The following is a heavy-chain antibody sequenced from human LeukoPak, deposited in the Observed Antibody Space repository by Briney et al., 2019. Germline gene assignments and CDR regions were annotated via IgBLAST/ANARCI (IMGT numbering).Heavy chain of an antibody. Sequence: PGGSLRLSCAASGFTFSDYYMSWIRQAPGKGLEWVSYISSSGSTIYYADSVKGRFTISRGNAKNSLYLQMNSLRAEDTAVYYCARYSGSYYRSDFDYWGQGTLVTVSS. CDR3: ARYSGSYYRSDFDY. J-gene: IGHJ4*02. D-gene: IGHD1-26*01. V-gene: IGHV3-11*01. CDR1: GFTFSDYY. CDR2: ISSSGSTI.